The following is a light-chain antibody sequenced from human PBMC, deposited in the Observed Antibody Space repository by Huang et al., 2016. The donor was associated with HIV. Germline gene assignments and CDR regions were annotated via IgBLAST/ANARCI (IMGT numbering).Light chain of an antibody. CDR1: QSVLYKSDKRNY. CDR2: WAS. J-gene: IGKJ2*01. V-gene: IGKV4-1*01. CDR3: QQSCSTPT. Sequence: IVMTQSPESLSVSLGERATINCKSSQSVLYKSDKRNYVAWYQEKPGQSPKVLIYWASTRHTGVPYRFRGSGSGRNFTLTSDSFQAEDVALYYCQQSCSTPTFGLGTKLEI.